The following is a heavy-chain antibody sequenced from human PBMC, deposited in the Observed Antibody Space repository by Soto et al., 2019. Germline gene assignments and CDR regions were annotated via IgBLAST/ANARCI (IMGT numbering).Heavy chain of an antibody. Sequence: GPLRLSWSASGCPLSGCSRSWASQAPGKWLEWVSAISGSGGSTYYADSVKGRFTISRDNSKNTLYLQMNSLRAEDTAVYYCAKDPSYYYDSSAATPDYWGPGTLVTVSA. V-gene: IGHV3-23*01. CDR1: GCPLSGCS. CDR2: ISGSGGST. CDR3: AKDPSYYYDSSAATPDY. D-gene: IGHD3-22*01. J-gene: IGHJ4*02.